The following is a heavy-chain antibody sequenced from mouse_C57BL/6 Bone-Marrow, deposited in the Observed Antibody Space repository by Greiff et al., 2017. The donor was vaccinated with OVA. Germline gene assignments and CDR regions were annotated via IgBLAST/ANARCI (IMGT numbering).Heavy chain of an antibody. J-gene: IGHJ2*01. Sequence: LVESGPELVKPGASVKISCKASGYSFTGYYMNWVKQSPEKSLEWIGEINPSTGGTTYNQKFKAKATLTVDKSSSTAYMQLKSLTSEDSAVYYCAIYWGQGTTLTVSS. CDR1: GYSFTGYY. CDR3: AIY. CDR2: INPSTGGT. V-gene: IGHV1-42*01.